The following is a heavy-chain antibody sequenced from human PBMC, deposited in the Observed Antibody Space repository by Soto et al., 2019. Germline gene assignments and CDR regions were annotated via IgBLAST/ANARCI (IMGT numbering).Heavy chain of an antibody. CDR3: ARGTIEDYDFWSGYHLTYLDY. D-gene: IGHD3-3*01. V-gene: IGHV3-21*01. Sequence: GGSLRLSCAASGFTFSSYSINWVRQAPGKGLEWVSSISGSSSYIYYADSVKGRFTISRDNAKNSLYLQMNSLRAEDTAVYYCARGTIEDYDFWSGYHLTYLDYRGHGTLVTVSS. J-gene: IGHJ4*01. CDR2: ISGSSSYI. CDR1: GFTFSSYS.